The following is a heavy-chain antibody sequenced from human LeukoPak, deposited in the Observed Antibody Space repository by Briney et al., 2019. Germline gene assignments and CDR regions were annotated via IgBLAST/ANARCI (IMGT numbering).Heavy chain of an antibody. Sequence: ASVKVSCKASGYTFTGYYMHWVRQAPGQGLEWMGWINPNSGGTNYAQKFQGRVTMTMDTSISTAYMELSRLRSDDTAVYYCARDLNVVVPAADYFDYWGQGTPVTVSS. CDR1: GYTFTGYY. CDR2: INPNSGGT. D-gene: IGHD2-2*01. CDR3: ARDLNVVVPAADYFDY. J-gene: IGHJ4*02. V-gene: IGHV1-2*02.